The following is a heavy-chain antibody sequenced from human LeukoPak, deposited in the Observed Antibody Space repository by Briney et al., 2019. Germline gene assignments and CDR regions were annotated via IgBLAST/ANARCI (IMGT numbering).Heavy chain of an antibody. V-gene: IGHV3-74*01. CDR1: GFTFSNYW. Sequence: GVSLRLSCAASGFTFSNYWMHWVRQAPGKGLVWVSRINSDGSSTTYADSVKGRFTISRDNAKNTLYLQMNSLRADDTAVYYCARDRATTMFDYWAQGTLVTVSS. CDR2: INSDGSST. J-gene: IGHJ4*02. D-gene: IGHD5-24*01. CDR3: ARDRATTMFDY.